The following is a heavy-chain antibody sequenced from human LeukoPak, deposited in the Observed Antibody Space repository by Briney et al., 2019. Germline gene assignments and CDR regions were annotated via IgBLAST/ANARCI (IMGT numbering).Heavy chain of an antibody. V-gene: IGHV4-59*01. D-gene: IGHD2-15*01. CDR3: ARGGYCSGGSCYSSTWFDP. CDR2: IHYSGST. J-gene: IGHJ5*02. Sequence: KPSETLSLTCTVSGGSITDSYWNWIRQPPGKGLEWIGHIHYSGSTNYNPSLKSRVTISLDTPKNQFSLKLTSVTAADTAVYYCARGGYCSGGSCYSSTWFDPWGQGTLVTVSS. CDR1: GGSITDSY.